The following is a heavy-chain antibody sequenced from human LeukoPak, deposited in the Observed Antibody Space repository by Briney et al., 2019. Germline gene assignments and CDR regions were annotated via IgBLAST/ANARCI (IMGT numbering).Heavy chain of an antibody. Sequence: ETLSLTCAVYGASFSGYYWSWVRQAPGKGLEWVSVIYGGGSTYYADSVKGRFTISRDTPKNTLYLQMNSLRVEDTAVYYCASWPVGWYGEDSWGQGTLVTVSS. D-gene: IGHD6-19*01. CDR3: ASWPVGWYGEDS. CDR2: IYGGGST. CDR1: GASFSGYY. J-gene: IGHJ4*02. V-gene: IGHV3-53*01.